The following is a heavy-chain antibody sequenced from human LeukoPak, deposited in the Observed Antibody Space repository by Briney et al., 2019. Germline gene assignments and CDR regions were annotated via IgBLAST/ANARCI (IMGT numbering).Heavy chain of an antibody. J-gene: IGHJ4*02. CDR1: GYSFTSYW. CDR3: ARVGVRGVNGRAYFDY. Sequence: KGGESLKVSCKGSGYSFTSYWIGWVRQMPGKGLEWMGIIYPGDSDTRYSPSFQGQVTISADKSISTAYLQWSTLKASDTAMYYCARVGVRGVNGRAYFDYWGQGTLVTVSS. D-gene: IGHD3-10*01. V-gene: IGHV5-51*01. CDR2: IYPGDSDT.